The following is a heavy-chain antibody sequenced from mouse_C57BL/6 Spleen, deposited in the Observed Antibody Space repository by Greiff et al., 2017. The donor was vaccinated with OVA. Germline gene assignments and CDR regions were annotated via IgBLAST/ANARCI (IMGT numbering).Heavy chain of an antibody. V-gene: IGHV1-50*01. Sequence: VQLQQPGAELVKPGASVKLSCKASGYTFTSYWMQWVKQRPGQGLEWIGEIDPSDSYTNYNQKFKGKATLTVDTSSSTAYMQLSRLTSEDSAVYYCAREGYPFAYRGQGALVTVS. J-gene: IGHJ3*01. CDR2: IDPSDSYT. D-gene: IGHD3-2*02. CDR1: GYTFTSYW. CDR3: AREGYPFAY.